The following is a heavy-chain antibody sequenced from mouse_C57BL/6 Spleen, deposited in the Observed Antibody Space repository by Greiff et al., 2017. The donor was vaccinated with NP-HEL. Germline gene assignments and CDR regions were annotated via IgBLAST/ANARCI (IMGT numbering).Heavy chain of an antibody. J-gene: IGHJ3*01. D-gene: IGHD3-1*01. CDR2: IDPENGDT. Sequence: VQLQQSGAELVRPGASVKLSCTASGFNIKDDYMHWVKQRPEQGLEWIGWIDPENGDTEYASKFQGKATITADTSSNTAYLQLSGLTSEDTAVYYCTCRRAGFAYWGQGTLVTVSA. V-gene: IGHV14-4*01. CDR3: TCRRAGFAY. CDR1: GFNIKDDY.